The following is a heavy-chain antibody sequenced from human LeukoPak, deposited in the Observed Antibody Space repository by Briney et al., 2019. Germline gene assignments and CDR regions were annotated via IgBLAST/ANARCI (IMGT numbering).Heavy chain of an antibody. CDR3: TTDPGIAVASYYFDY. D-gene: IGHD6-19*01. CDR1: GFTFSNAW. J-gene: IGHJ4*02. CDR2: IKSKTDGGTT. V-gene: IGHV3-15*01. Sequence: GGSLRLSCAASGFTFSNAWMSWVRQAPGKGLEWVGRIKSKTDGGTTDYAAPVKGRFTISRDDSKNTLYLQMNSLKTEDTAVYYCTTDPGIAVASYYFDYWGQGTLVTVSS.